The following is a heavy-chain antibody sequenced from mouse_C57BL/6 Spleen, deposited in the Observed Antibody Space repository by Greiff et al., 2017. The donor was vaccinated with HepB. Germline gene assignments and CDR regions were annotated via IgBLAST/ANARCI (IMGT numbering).Heavy chain of an antibody. CDR2: ISSGGSYT. J-gene: IGHJ3*01. V-gene: IGHV5-6*01. D-gene: IGHD2-1*01. CDR3: ARPYVNYPAWFAY. Sequence: VQLKESGGDLVKPGGSLKLSCAASGFTFSSYGMSWVRQTPDKRLEWVATISSGGSYTYYPDSVKGRFTISRDNAKNTLYLQMSSLKSEDTAMYYCARPYVNYPAWFAYWGQGTLVTVSA. CDR1: GFTFSSYG.